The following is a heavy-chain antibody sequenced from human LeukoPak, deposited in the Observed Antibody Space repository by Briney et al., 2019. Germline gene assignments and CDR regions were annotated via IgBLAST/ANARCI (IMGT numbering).Heavy chain of an antibody. Sequence: SETLSLTCTVSGASISSYYWSWIRQPPGKGLEWIGDIYYSGSIKYNPSLKSRVTMSVDTSKNQFSLKLSSVTAADTAIYYCAREDPSGYYNRPIDYWGQGTLVTVSS. V-gene: IGHV4-59*01. J-gene: IGHJ4*02. CDR1: GASISSYY. CDR2: IYYSGSI. CDR3: AREDPSGYYNRPIDY. D-gene: IGHD3-22*01.